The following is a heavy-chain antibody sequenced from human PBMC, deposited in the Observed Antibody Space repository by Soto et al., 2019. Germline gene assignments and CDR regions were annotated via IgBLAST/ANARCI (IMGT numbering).Heavy chain of an antibody. J-gene: IGHJ6*02. CDR1: GGSLSGYY. V-gene: IGHV4-34*01. CDR3: ARFLMGVTTFRHYYNGMDV. CDR2: INHSGST. D-gene: IGHD4-4*01. Sequence: SETLSLTCAVYGGSLSGYYWSWIRQPPGKGLEWIGEINHSGSTNYNPSLKSRVTISVDTSKNQFSLKLSSVTAADTAVYYCARFLMGVTTFRHYYNGMDVWGQGTTVTVYS.